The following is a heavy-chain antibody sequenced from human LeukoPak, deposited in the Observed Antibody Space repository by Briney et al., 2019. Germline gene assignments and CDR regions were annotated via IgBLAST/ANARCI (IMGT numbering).Heavy chain of an antibody. D-gene: IGHD6-19*01. J-gene: IGHJ4*02. V-gene: IGHV3-9*03. Sequence: PGRSLRLSCAASGFTFDDYAMHWVRQAPGKGLEWVSGISWNSGSIGYADSVKGRFTISRDNAKNSLYLQMNSLRAEVMALYYCAKGPNSGWYYFDYWGQGTLVTVSS. CDR3: AKGPNSGWYYFDY. CDR1: GFTFDDYA. CDR2: ISWNSGSI.